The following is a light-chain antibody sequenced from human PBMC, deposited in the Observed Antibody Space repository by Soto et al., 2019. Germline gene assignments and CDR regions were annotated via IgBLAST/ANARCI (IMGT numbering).Light chain of an antibody. J-gene: IGKJ4*01. CDR2: AAS. CDR1: QVIGTW. Sequence: DLQMTQSPSSVSASVGDRVTITCRASQVIGTWLAWYQQRPGRAPKLLIFAASSLQSGVPSRFSGSGSGTDFTLTISSLQPEDFATYYCQQANNFPLTFGGGTKVEIK. V-gene: IGKV1-12*01. CDR3: QQANNFPLT.